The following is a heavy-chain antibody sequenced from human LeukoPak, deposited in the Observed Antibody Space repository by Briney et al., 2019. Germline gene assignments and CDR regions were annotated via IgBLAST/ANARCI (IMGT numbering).Heavy chain of an antibody. CDR2: IIPIFGSA. Sequence: SVKVSCKASGGTFRRYGVSWVRQAPGQGLEWMGGIIPIFGSANYAQKFQDRVTITADESTSTAHMELSSLRSEDTAVYYCARLYGDYSDYWGQGTLVTVSS. CDR1: GGTFRRYG. V-gene: IGHV1-69*01. J-gene: IGHJ4*02. CDR3: ARLYGDYSDY. D-gene: IGHD4-17*01.